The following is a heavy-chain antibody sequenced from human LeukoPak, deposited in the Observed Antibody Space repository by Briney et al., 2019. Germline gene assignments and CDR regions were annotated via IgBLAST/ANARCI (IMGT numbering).Heavy chain of an antibody. V-gene: IGHV1-2*02. CDR2: INPNSGGT. Sequence: GASVKVSCKASGYTFTGYYMHWVRQAPGQGLEWMGWINPNSGGTNYAQKFQGRVTMTRDTSISTAYMELSRLRSDDTAVYYCARVRGISSSPWSECYYWGQGTLVTVSS. D-gene: IGHD6-6*01. J-gene: IGHJ4*02. CDR3: ARVRGISSSPWSECYY. CDR1: GYTFTGYY.